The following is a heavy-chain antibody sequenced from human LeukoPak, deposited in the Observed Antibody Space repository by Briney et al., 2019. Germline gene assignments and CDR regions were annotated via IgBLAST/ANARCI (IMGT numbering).Heavy chain of an antibody. V-gene: IGHV3-48*03. D-gene: IGHD5-24*01. CDR2: ISSSGSTI. J-gene: IGHJ4*02. CDR3: ARLTRDGYNCPCYDF. CDR1: GFTFRTYE. Sequence: GGSLRLSCAASGFTFRTYEMNWVRQAPGKGLERVSYISSSGSTIYYADSVKGRFTISRDNAKNSLYLQMNSLRAEDTAVYYCARLTRDGYNCPCYDFCGAGALGTVSS.